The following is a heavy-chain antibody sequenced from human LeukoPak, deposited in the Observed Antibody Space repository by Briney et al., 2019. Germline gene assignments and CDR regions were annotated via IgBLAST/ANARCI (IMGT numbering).Heavy chain of an antibody. V-gene: IGHV3-7*01. Sequence: GGSLRLSCAASGFTFSSYWMSWVRQAPGMGLEWVANIKQDGSEKYYVDSVKGGFTISRDNAKNSLYLQMNSLRAEDTAVYYCARDYIAAAGTCDYWGQGTLVTVSS. CDR2: IKQDGSEK. D-gene: IGHD6-13*01. CDR3: ARDYIAAAGTCDY. CDR1: GFTFSSYW. J-gene: IGHJ4*02.